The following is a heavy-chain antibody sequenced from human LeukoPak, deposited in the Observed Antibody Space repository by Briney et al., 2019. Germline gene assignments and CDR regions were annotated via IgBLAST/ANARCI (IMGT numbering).Heavy chain of an antibody. D-gene: IGHD2-21*01. CDR3: ARSPVGVVIGKWFDP. CDR1: GGSISSSSYY. Sequence: SETLSLTCTVSGGSISSSSYYWGWIRQPPGKGLEWIGSIYYSGSTYYNPSLKSRVTISVDTSKNQFSLKLSSVTAPDTAVYYCARSPVGVVIGKWFDPWGQGTLVTVSS. CDR2: IYYSGST. V-gene: IGHV4-39*01. J-gene: IGHJ5*02.